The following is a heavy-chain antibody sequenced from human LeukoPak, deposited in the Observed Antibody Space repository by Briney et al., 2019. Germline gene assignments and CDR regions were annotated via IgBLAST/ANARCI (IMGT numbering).Heavy chain of an antibody. J-gene: IGHJ5*02. V-gene: IGHV1-2*03. CDR1: GDTFTGYY. Sequence: LVASVKVSCKASGDTFTGYYIHWVRQAPGQGLECMGWINPNSGGTNYAQKFQGRVSMTRDRSISTAYMELNRLRFGDTAVYYCARGRNSSRWYFDWFDTWGQGTLVTVSS. CDR3: ARGRNSSRWYFDWFDT. D-gene: IGHD6-13*01. CDR2: INPNSGGT.